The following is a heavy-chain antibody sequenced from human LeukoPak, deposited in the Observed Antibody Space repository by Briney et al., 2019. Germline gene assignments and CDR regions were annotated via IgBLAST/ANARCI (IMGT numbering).Heavy chain of an antibody. V-gene: IGHV4-30-2*01. CDR1: GGSISSGGYS. D-gene: IGHD3-22*01. Sequence: SKTLSLTCAVSGGSISSGGYSWSWIRQPPGKGLEWIGYIYHSGSTYYNPSLKSRVTISVDRSKNQFSLKLSSVTAADTAVYYCASSPHNYYDSSGYYYVPGPFDYWGQGTLVTVSS. J-gene: IGHJ4*02. CDR3: ASSPHNYYDSSGYYYVPGPFDY. CDR2: IYHSGST.